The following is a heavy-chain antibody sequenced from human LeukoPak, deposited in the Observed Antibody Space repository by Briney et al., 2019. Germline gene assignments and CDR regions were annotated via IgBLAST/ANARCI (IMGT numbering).Heavy chain of an antibody. CDR3: AKYSSGMDV. CDR1: GFTFSSYA. CDR2: ISGSGGST. D-gene: IGHD6-19*01. J-gene: IGHJ6*02. Sequence: PGGSLRVSCAASGFTFSSYAMSWVRQAPGKGLEWVSDISGSGGSTYYADSVRGRFTISRDNSKNTLYLQMNSLRAEDTAVYYCAKYSSGMDVWGQGTTVTVSS. V-gene: IGHV3-23*01.